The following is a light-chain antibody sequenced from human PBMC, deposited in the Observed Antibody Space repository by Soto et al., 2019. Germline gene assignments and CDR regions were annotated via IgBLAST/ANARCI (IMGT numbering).Light chain of an antibody. CDR1: SSDVGDYNY. J-gene: IGLJ3*02. CDR2: GVS. CDR3: CSFAGSYTFWV. V-gene: IGLV2-11*01. Sequence: QSALTQPRSVSGSPGQSVTISCTGTSSDVGDYNYVSWYQQYPGKAPKLVIYGVSKRPSGVPDRFSGSKSGNTASLTIFGLQAEDEADYYCCSFAGSYTFWVFGGGTKLTVL.